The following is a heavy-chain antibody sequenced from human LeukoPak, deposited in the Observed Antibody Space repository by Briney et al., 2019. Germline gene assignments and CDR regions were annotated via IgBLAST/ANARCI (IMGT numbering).Heavy chain of an antibody. CDR3: ARESSVIVVVTAITNDAFDI. CDR2: ISYDGSNK. D-gene: IGHD2-21*02. J-gene: IGHJ3*02. V-gene: IGHV3-30*04. CDR1: GFTFSSYA. Sequence: PGRSLRLSCAASGFTFSSYAMHWVRQAPGKGLEWVAVISYDGSNKYYADSVKGRFTISRDNSKNTLYLQMNSLRAEDTAVYYCARESSVIVVVTAITNDAFDIWGQGTMVTVSS.